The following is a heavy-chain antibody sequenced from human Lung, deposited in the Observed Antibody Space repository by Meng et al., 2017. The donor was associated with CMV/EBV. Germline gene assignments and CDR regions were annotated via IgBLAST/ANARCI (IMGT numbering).Heavy chain of an antibody. CDR1: GFTFSSYG. V-gene: IGHV3-30*02. CDR2: IRFDGSNK. Sequence: GESXKISXVASGFTFSSYGMHWVRQAPGKGLEWVAFIRFDGSNKYYADSVKGRFTISRDNSKNTLYLQLNSLRPEDTAVYYCAKVVVPAAQGGGNWFDPWGQGTXVTVSS. CDR3: AKVVVPAAQGGGNWFDP. D-gene: IGHD2-2*01. J-gene: IGHJ5*02.